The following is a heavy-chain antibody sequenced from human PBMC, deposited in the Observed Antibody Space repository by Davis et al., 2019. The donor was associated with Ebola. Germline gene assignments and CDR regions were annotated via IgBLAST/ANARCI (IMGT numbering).Heavy chain of an antibody. CDR3: VREAYSSDSSGHSYAHMDV. V-gene: IGHV5-51*01. Sequence: GESLKISCKTSGYTFTDNWVGWVRQVPGKGLEWMGIIFPRDSDTRYSPSFQGQVTISADKSVNTAYLQWNSLKASDTAMYYCVREAYSSDSSGHSYAHMDVWGQGTTVTVS. CDR1: GYTFTDNW. D-gene: IGHD6-19*01. J-gene: IGHJ6*02. CDR2: IFPRDSDT.